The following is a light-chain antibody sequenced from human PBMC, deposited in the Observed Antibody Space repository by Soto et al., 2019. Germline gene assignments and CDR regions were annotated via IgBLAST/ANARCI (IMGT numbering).Light chain of an antibody. V-gene: IGLV2-23*01. CDR1: SSDVGSYNL. CDR2: EGS. CDR3: CSYEGSSTYV. Sequence: QSVLPQPASVSGSPGQSITISCTGTSSDVGSYNLVSWYQQHPGKAPKLMIYEGSKRPSGVSNRFSGSKSGNTASLTISGLQAENEADYYSCSYEGSSTYVFGTGTKVTVL. J-gene: IGLJ1*01.